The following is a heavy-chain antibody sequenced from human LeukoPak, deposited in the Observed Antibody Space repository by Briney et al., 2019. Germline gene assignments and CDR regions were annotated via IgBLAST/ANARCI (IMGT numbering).Heavy chain of an antibody. D-gene: IGHD5/OR15-5a*01. Sequence: GGSLSLSCAASVFTLSSYAMSWVRQPPAKGLAWVSAISGSGGSTYYADSMKGRFTISRHNSKNTLYLQMDSLRADGAAVYYCASVATWGQGTRVTVSA. CDR3: ASVAT. J-gene: IGHJ5*02. CDR1: VFTLSSYA. V-gene: IGHV3-23*01. CDR2: ISGSGGST.